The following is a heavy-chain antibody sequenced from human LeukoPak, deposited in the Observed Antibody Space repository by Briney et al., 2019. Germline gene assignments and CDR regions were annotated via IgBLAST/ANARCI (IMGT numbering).Heavy chain of an antibody. J-gene: IGHJ3*02. Sequence: ASVKVSFTVSGYTLTELSMHWVRQAPGKGLEWMGGFDPEDGETIYAQKFQGRVTMTEDTSTDTAYMELSRLRSDDTAVHYCARVVPAERGAFDIWGQGTMVTVSS. CDR1: GYTLTELS. D-gene: IGHD2-2*01. CDR2: FDPEDGET. CDR3: ARVVPAERGAFDI. V-gene: IGHV1-24*01.